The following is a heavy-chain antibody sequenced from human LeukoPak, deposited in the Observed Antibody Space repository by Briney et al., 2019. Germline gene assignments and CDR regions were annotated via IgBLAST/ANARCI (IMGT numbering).Heavy chain of an antibody. Sequence: GGSLRLSCAVSGFTFSSYWMHWVRQAPGKGLEWVSRIHPDGRITSYADSVEGRFTISRDNAKNTLYLQMNSLRADDTAVYYCVRDAPGGYFGYWGQGTLVAVSS. CDR3: VRDAPGGYFGY. CDR2: IHPDGRIT. CDR1: GFTFSSYW. V-gene: IGHV3-74*01. J-gene: IGHJ4*02. D-gene: IGHD3-10*01.